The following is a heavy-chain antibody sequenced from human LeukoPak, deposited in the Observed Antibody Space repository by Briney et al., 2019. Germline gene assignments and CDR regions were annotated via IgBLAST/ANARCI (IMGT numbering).Heavy chain of an antibody. Sequence: ASVKVSCKASGYTFTSYYMHWVRQAPGQGLEWMGIINPSGGSTSYAQEFQGRVTMTRDTSTSTVYMELGSLRSEDTAVYYCARGVPVVTAIPVNFDYWGQGTLVTVSS. CDR1: GYTFTSYY. CDR2: INPSGGST. J-gene: IGHJ4*02. D-gene: IGHD2-21*02. CDR3: ARGVPVVTAIPVNFDY. V-gene: IGHV1-46*01.